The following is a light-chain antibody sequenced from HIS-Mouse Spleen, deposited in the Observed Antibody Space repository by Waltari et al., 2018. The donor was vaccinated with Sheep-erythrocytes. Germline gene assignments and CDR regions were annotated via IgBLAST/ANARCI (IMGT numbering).Light chain of an antibody. V-gene: IGKV1D-8*02. CDR1: QGISIY. CDR2: AAS. Sequence: AIWMTQSPSLLSASTGDRVTISCRMSQGISIYLAWYQQKPGKAPELLIYAASTLQSGVPSRFSGSGSGTDFTLTISCLQSEDFATYYCQQYYSFPLTFGQGTKLEIK. CDR3: QQYYSFPLT. J-gene: IGKJ2*01.